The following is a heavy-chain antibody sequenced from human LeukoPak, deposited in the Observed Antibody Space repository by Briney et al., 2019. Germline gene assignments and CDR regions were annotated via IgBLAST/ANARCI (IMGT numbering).Heavy chain of an antibody. CDR2: IYTSGST. CDR3: ARDTYYYDSSGYYKGD. D-gene: IGHD3-22*01. J-gene: IGHJ4*02. Sequence: SETLSLTXTVSGGSISSYYWSWIRQPAGKGLEWIGRIYTSGSTNYNPSLKSRVTMSVDTSKNQFSLKLSSVTAADTAVYYCARDTYYYDSSGYYKGDWGQGTLVTVSS. CDR1: GGSISSYY. V-gene: IGHV4-4*07.